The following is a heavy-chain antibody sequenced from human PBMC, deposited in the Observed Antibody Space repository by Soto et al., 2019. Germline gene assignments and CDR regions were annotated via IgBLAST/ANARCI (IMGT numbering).Heavy chain of an antibody. J-gene: IGHJ4*02. CDR3: ARRYIAAPAKAFDL. D-gene: IGHD6-13*01. Sequence: LKISCQGSGYRFSTYWIHWVRQLPGKGLGSVGIIYPADSDTRYSPSFQGQVTISADKTISTTYLQWSSLKASDTAMYFCARRYIAAPAKAFDLWGQGTPVTVSS. CDR2: IYPADSDT. CDR1: GYRFSTYW. V-gene: IGHV5-51*01.